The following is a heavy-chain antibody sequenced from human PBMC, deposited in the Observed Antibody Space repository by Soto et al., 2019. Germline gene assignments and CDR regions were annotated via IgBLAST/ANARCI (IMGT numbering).Heavy chain of an antibody. CDR3: ARLRLTGYFDY. J-gene: IGHJ4*02. V-gene: IGHV4-39*01. CDR1: GGSISSSSYY. CDR2: IYYSGST. Sequence: PSETLSLTCTVSGGSISSSSYYWGWIRQPPGKGLEWIGSIYYSGSTYYNPSLKSRVTISVDTSKNQFSLKLSSVTAADTALYYCARLRLTGYFDYWGQGTLVTVSS.